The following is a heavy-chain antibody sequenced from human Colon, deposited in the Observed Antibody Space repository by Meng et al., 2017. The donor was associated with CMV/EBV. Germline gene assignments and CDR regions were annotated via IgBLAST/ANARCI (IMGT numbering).Heavy chain of an antibody. J-gene: IGHJ3*02. CDR3: AKRVIPAAVGRGAFDI. CDR2: MNPNSGNT. V-gene: IGHV1-8*01. D-gene: IGHD2-2*01. Sequence: ASVKVSCKASGYTFTTYDINWVRHAPGQGLEWMGWMNPNSGNTGYAQKFQGRVTMTSNTSITTAYMELSSLRSEDTAVYYCAKRVIPAAVGRGAFDIWGHGTMVTVSS. CDR1: GYTFTTYD.